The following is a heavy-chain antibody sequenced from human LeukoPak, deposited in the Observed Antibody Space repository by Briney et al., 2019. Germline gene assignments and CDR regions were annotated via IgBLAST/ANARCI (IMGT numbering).Heavy chain of an antibody. CDR1: GFTFSSYG. D-gene: IGHD2-2*01. CDR3: AKGPLYCSSTSCYYYYGMDV. J-gene: IGHJ6*02. V-gene: IGHV3-30*18. Sequence: GGSLRLSCAASGFTFSSYGMHWVRQAPGKGLEWVAVISYDGSNKYYADSVKGRFTISRDNSKNTLYLQMNSLRAEDTAVYYCAKGPLYCSSTSCYYYYGMDVWGQGTTVTVSS. CDR2: ISYDGSNK.